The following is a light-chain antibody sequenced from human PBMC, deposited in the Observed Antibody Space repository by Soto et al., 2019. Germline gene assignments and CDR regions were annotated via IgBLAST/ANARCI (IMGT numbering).Light chain of an antibody. CDR1: QGISSA. Sequence: AIQLTQSPSSLSASVGDRVTITCRASQGISSALAWYQQKQGKAPKLLIYDASSLESGVPSRFSGSGSETEFSLTIRALQPEDFATYYCQQLSRYPLTFGGGTKVDIK. CDR3: QQLSRYPLT. V-gene: IGKV1-13*02. CDR2: DAS. J-gene: IGKJ4*01.